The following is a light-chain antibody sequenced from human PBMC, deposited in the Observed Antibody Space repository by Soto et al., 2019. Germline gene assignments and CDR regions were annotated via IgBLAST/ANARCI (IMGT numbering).Light chain of an antibody. Sequence: AIKITQSPSSLSASVGDRVTITCRASQGIRNDLGWYQQKPGKAPKVLIYGASTLQSWVPSRFSGSGSGTDFTLTISSLQPEDFATYYCLQDYNYPHTFGPGTKVDIK. V-gene: IGKV1-6*01. CDR3: LQDYNYPHT. J-gene: IGKJ3*01. CDR1: QGIRND. CDR2: GAS.